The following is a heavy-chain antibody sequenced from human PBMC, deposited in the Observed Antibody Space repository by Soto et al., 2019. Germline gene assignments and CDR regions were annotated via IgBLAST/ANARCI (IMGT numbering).Heavy chain of an antibody. Sequence: QVQLVQSGAEVTKPGASVKVSCKASGYTLTSYGISWERQAPGQGLEWMGWISAYNGDTNYAQSLQGRVTMTTDTSTTTAYMELRSLRSADTAVYYCATTIGYSYYYYGMDVWGQGTTVTVSS. CDR3: ATTIGYSYYYYGMDV. J-gene: IGHJ6*02. CDR1: GYTLTSYG. CDR2: ISAYNGDT. V-gene: IGHV1-18*01. D-gene: IGHD5-12*01.